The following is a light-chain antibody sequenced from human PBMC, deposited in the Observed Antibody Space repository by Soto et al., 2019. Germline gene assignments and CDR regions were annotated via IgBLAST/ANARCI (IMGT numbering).Light chain of an antibody. Sequence: EIVLTQSPGTLSFSPGERATLSCRASQSVSSTYLAWYQQRPGQAPRLLIYGASTRATGIPDRSSGSGSGTDFTLTISRLEPEDFAVYYCQHHGSSLWTFGQGTKVDIK. CDR1: QSVSSTY. V-gene: IGKV3-20*01. CDR3: QHHGSSLWT. J-gene: IGKJ1*01. CDR2: GAS.